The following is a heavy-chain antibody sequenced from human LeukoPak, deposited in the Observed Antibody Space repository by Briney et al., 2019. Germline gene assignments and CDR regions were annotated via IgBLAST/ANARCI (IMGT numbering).Heavy chain of an antibody. CDR3: ARWLMVRGVIFWFDY. Sequence: EASVTVSFTASGYTFTIYGISWVRQAPGQGLEWMGWISAYNGNTNYTQKLQGRVTMTTDTSTSTAYMELRSLRSDDTAVYYCARWLMVRGVIFWFDYWGQGTLVTVSS. CDR1: GYTFTIYG. D-gene: IGHD3-10*01. V-gene: IGHV1-18*01. J-gene: IGHJ4*02. CDR2: ISAYNGNT.